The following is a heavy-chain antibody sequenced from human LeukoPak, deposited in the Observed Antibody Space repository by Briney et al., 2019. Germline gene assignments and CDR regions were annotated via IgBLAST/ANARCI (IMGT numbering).Heavy chain of an antibody. V-gene: IGHV1-2*02. CDR3: ARVIRGDYYDSSGTPDAFDI. CDR1: GYTFTAYY. J-gene: IGHJ3*02. D-gene: IGHD3-22*01. Sequence: ASVKVSCKSSGYTFTAYYMHWVRQAPGQGLEWMGWIKPNSGGTNYAQKFQGRVTMTKDTSISAAYMELSRLRSDDTAMYYCARVIRGDYYDSSGTPDAFDIWGQGTMVTVSS. CDR2: IKPNSGGT.